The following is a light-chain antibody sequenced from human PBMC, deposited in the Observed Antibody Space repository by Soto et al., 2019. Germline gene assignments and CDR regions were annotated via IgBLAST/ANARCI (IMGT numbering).Light chain of an antibody. J-gene: IGKJ4*01. V-gene: IGKV3-20*01. CDR3: QQHSRSIT. CDR2: GAT. Sequence: TILTQSPDILSVSPGETASLLCRSSKNINNRYLAWYQQKPGQAPRLLVYGATSRASGIPDRFTGSGSGTHFTLTISRLEPEDSAVYYCQQHSRSITFGGGTKVEIK. CDR1: KNINNRY.